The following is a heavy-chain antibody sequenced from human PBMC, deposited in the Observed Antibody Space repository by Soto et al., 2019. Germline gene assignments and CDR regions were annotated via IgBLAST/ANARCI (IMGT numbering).Heavy chain of an antibody. CDR1: GDTDTNYV. V-gene: IGHV1-69*01. J-gene: IGHJ6*02. Sequence: QVQLVQSGAEVKKPGSSVKVSCKASGDTDTNYVISWVRQAPGQGLEWMGGIFPKFGTTYSAQKLRDRLTITADESTSTVYMQLSILRLDDSAVYYCEAEMTFGKLSVVWGQGTTVTVSS. D-gene: IGHD3-16*02. CDR3: EAEMTFGKLSVV. CDR2: IFPKFGTT.